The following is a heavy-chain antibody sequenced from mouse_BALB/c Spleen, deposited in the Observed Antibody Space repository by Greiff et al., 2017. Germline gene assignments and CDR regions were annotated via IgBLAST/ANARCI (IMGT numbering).Heavy chain of an antibody. CDR2: IDPENGNT. V-gene: IGHV14-1*02. D-gene: IGHD2-1*01. CDR3: ARGGVTYAMDY. Sequence: VQLQQSGAELVRPGALVKLSCKASGFNIKDYYMHWVKQRPEQGLEWIGWIDPENGNTIYDPKFQGKASITADTSSNTAYLQLSSLTSEDTAVYYCARGGVTYAMDYWGQGTSVTVSS. J-gene: IGHJ4*01. CDR1: GFNIKDYY.